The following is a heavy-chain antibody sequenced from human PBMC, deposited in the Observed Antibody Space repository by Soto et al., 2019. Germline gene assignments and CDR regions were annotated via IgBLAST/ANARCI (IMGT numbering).Heavy chain of an antibody. CDR2: INAGNGNT. CDR3: AFFKRSDGTMIVVVRGAFDI. V-gene: IGHV1-3*01. D-gene: IGHD3-22*01. Sequence: ASVKVSCKASGYTFTNYAMHWVRQAPGQRLEWMGWINAGNGNTKYSQKFQGRVTITRDTSASTAYMELSSLRSEDTAVYYFAFFKRSDGTMIVVVRGAFDIWGQGTMVTVSS. CDR1: GYTFTNYA. J-gene: IGHJ3*02.